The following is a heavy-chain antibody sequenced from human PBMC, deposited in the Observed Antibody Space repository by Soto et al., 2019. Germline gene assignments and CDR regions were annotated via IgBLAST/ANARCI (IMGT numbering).Heavy chain of an antibody. V-gene: IGHV4-31*03. CDR1: GGSISSGGYY. J-gene: IGHJ4*02. D-gene: IGHD6-13*01. CDR2: IYHSGST. CDR3: ARCIAAAGPIDY. Sequence: SETLSLTCTVSGGSISSGGYYWSWIRQHPGKGLEWIGYIYHSGSTNYNPSLKSRVTISVDKSKNQFSLKLSSVTAADTAVYYCARCIAAAGPIDYWGQGTLVTVSS.